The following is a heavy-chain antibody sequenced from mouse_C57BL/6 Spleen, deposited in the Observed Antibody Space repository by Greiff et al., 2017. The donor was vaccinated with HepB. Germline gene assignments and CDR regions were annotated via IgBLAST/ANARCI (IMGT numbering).Heavy chain of an antibody. CDR2: IDPSDSET. CDR3: ARSPTMVTKGNYFDY. J-gene: IGHJ2*01. CDR1: GYTFTSYW. V-gene: IGHV1-52*01. D-gene: IGHD2-9*01. Sequence: QVQLQQPGAELVRPGSSVKLSCKASGYTFTSYWMHWVKQRPIQGLEWIGNIDPSDSETHYNQKFKDKATLTVDKSSSTAYMQRSSLTSEDSAVYYCARSPTMVTKGNYFDYWGQGTTLTVSS.